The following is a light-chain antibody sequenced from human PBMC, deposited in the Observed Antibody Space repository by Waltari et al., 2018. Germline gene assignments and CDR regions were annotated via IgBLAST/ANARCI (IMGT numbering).Light chain of an antibody. CDR3: QQYNIWPWT. CDR1: QSISNW. CDR2: AAS. Sequence: DVHMTQSPSTLSASVGDRVTVTCRASQSISNWLAWYQQKPGKAPKLLIYAASTLQSGVPSRFSGSGSGTEFTLTISSLQPDDFATYYCQQYNIWPWTFGPGTNVDIK. V-gene: IGKV1-5*01. J-gene: IGKJ1*01.